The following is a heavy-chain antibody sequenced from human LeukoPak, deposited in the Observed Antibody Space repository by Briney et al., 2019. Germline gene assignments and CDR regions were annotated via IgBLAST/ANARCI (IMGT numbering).Heavy chain of an antibody. J-gene: IGHJ5*02. CDR3: ATQKPGLVGATFDP. V-gene: IGHV1-24*01. D-gene: IGHD1-26*01. CDR2: FDPEDGET. CDR1: GYTLTELS. Sequence: ASVKVSCKVSGYTLTELSMHWVRQAPGKGLEWMGGFDPEDGETIYAQKFQGRVTMTEDTSTDTAYMELSSLRSEDTAVYYCATQKPGLVGATFDPWGQGTLVTVSS.